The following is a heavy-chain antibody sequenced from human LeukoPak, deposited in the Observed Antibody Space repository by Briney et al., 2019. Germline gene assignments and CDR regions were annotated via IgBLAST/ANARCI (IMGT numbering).Heavy chain of an antibody. CDR2: INPNSGGT. CDR1: GYTFTGYY. V-gene: IGHV1-2*02. J-gene: IGHJ6*03. Sequence: RASVKVSCKASGYTFTGYYMHWVRQAPGQGLEWMGWINPNSGGTNYAQKFQGRVTMTRDTSISTAYMELSRLRSDDTAVYYCARGHLDYYYYMDVWGKGTTVTVSS. CDR3: ARGHLDYYYYMDV. D-gene: IGHD3-16*01.